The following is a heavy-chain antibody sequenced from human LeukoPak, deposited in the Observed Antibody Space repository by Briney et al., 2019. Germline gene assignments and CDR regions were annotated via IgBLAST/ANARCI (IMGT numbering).Heavy chain of an antibody. CDR3: ARVSRSSWYFFDFDY. CDR1: GDTFTAYS. V-gene: IGHV1-2*02. CDR2: INPNSGVT. D-gene: IGHD6-13*01. J-gene: IGHJ4*02. Sequence: ASVKVSCKASGDTFTAYSMHWVRQAPGQGLEWMGWINPNSGVTNYAQKFQGRVTMTRDTSISTAYMELSSLRSEDTAVYYCARVSRSSWYFFDFDYWGQGTLVTVSS.